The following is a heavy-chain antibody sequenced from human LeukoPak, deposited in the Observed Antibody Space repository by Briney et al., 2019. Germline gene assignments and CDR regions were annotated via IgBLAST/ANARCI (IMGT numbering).Heavy chain of an antibody. CDR3: ARTTEGGYTYGYFYYYYMDV. J-gene: IGHJ6*03. Sequence: SQTMSPTCTVTGGCSNRYYCSWIPQPPKKRLEWIGYIYYSGSTNYNPSLKSRVTISVDTSKNQFSLKLSSVTAADTAVYYCARTTEGGYTYGYFYYYYMDVWGKGTTVTISS. V-gene: IGHV4-59*01. CDR1: GGCSNRYY. CDR2: IYYSGST. D-gene: IGHD5-18*01.